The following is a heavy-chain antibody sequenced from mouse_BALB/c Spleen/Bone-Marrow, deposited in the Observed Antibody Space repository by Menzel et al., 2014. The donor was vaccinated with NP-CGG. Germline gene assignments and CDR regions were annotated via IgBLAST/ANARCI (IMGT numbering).Heavy chain of an antibody. D-gene: IGHD2-3*01. V-gene: IGHV1-54*01. CDR2: INPGSGST. Sequence: VKVVESGAELVRPGTSVKVSCKTSGYAFTDYLMEWLKQRPGQGLEWIGVINPGSGSTNYNEKFKDKATLTADKSSSTAYIQLSSLTSDDSAVYFCARYDGYFDYWGQGTTLTVSP. CDR3: ARYDGYFDY. J-gene: IGHJ2*01. CDR1: GYAFTDYL.